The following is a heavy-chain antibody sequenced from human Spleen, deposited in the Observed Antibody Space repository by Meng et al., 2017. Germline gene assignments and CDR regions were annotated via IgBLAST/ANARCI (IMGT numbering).Heavy chain of an antibody. Sequence: GESLKISCAASGFTFSNSWMSWVRQAPGKGLEWVANIKQDGGDKSYMGSVEGRFTISRDNAKNSLFLQMNTLRAEDTAVYYCARGGVGGSFGDWGQGTLVTVSS. V-gene: IGHV3-7*01. D-gene: IGHD1-26*01. J-gene: IGHJ4*02. CDR3: ARGGVGGSFGD. CDR1: GFTFSNSW. CDR2: IKQDGGDK.